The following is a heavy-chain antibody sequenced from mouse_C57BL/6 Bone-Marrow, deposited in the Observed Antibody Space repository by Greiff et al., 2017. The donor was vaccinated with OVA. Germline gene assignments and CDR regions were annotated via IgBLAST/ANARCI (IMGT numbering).Heavy chain of an antibody. Sequence: EVKLVESGGGLVQPGGSLSLSCAASGFTFTDYYMSWVRQPPGKALEWLGFIRNKANGYTTEYSATVKGRFTISRDNSQIILYLQMNALRAEDSATYYCARSFLLSFAYWGQGTLVTVSA. V-gene: IGHV7-3*01. D-gene: IGHD2-1*01. CDR1: GFTFTDYY. CDR2: IRNKANGYTT. J-gene: IGHJ3*01. CDR3: ARSFLLSFAY.